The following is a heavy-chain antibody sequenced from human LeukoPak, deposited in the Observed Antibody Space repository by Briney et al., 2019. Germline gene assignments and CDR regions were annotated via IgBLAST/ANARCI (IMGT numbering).Heavy chain of an antibody. Sequence: GGSLRLSCAASGFTFSIYWMHWVRQAPGKGLVWVSRINSDGCSTSYADAVKGRFTISRDNAKNTLYLQMNSLRAEDTAVYYCARDDAYCGGDCPKFDYWGQGTLVTVSS. V-gene: IGHV3-74*01. CDR2: INSDGCST. J-gene: IGHJ4*02. D-gene: IGHD2-21*02. CDR3: ARDDAYCGGDCPKFDY. CDR1: GFTFSIYW.